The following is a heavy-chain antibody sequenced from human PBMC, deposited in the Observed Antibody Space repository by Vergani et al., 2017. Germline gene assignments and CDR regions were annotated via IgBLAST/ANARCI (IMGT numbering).Heavy chain of an antibody. CDR2: IIPILGIA. CDR1: GGTFSSYA. J-gene: IGHJ4*02. Sequence: QVQLVQSGAEVKKPGASVKVSCKASGGTFSSYAISWVRQAPGQGLEWMGRIIPILGIANYAQKFQGRVTITADKSTNTAYMELSSLRSEDTAVYYCAGEAVFGSGWYVRPESDYFDYWGQGTLVTVSS. CDR3: AGEAVFGSGWYVRPESDYFDY. D-gene: IGHD6-19*01. V-gene: IGHV1-69*04.